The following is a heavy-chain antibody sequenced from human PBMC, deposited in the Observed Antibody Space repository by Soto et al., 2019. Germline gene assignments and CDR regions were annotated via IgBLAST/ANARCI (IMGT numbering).Heavy chain of an antibody. Sequence: GGSLRLSCAASGFTFSSYSMNWVRQAPGKGLEWVSSISSSSSYIYYADSVKGRFTISRDNAKNSLYLQMNSLRAEDTAVYYCARGKYSSSSGNGYFDYWGQGTLVTVSS. D-gene: IGHD6-6*01. J-gene: IGHJ4*02. CDR1: GFTFSSYS. CDR2: ISSSSSYI. V-gene: IGHV3-21*01. CDR3: ARGKYSSSSGNGYFDY.